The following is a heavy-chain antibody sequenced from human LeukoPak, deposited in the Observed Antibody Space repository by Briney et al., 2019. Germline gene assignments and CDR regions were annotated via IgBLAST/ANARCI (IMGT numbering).Heavy chain of an antibody. D-gene: IGHD1-7*01. CDR3: ARSRGYNWNYRIGYGMDV. CDR1: GGSISSSSYY. V-gene: IGHV4-39*07. CDR2: INHSGST. J-gene: IGHJ6*02. Sequence: KPSETLSLTCTVSGGSISSSSYYWGWIRQPPGKGLEWIGEINHSGSTNYNPSLKSRVTISVDTSKNQFSLKLSSVTAADTAVYYCARSRGYNWNYRIGYGMDVWGQGTTVTVSS.